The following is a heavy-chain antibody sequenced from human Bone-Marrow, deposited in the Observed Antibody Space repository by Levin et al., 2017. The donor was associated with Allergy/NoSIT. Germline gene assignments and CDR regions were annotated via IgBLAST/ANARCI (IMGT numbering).Heavy chain of an antibody. CDR1: GFTFSTYS. J-gene: IGHJ6*02. CDR2: ISSSSSYI. CDR3: ARGYGDYETYYYYGMDV. D-gene: IGHD4-17*01. Sequence: PGGSLRLSCAVSGFTFSTYSMNWVRQAPGKGLEWVSSISSSSSYIYYADSVKGRFTISRDNAKNSLYLQMNSLRAEDTAVYYCARGYGDYETYYYYGMDVWGQGTTVTVSS. V-gene: IGHV3-21*01.